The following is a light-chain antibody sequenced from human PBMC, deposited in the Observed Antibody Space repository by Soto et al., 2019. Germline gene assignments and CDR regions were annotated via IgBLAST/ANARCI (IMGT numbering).Light chain of an antibody. J-gene: IGKJ4*01. V-gene: IGKV1-8*01. CDR2: AAS. Sequence: AIRMSQSPSSFSASTGDRVTITCRASQGISSYLAWYQQKPGKAPKLLIYAASTLQSGVPSRFSGSGSGTDFTLTISSLQPEDFATYYCQHLNTYPLTFGGGTKVDIK. CDR1: QGISSY. CDR3: QHLNTYPLT.